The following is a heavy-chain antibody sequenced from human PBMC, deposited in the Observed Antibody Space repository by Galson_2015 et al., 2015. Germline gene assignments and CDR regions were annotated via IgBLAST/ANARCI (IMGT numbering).Heavy chain of an antibody. CDR1: GFSLSNYA. CDR3: AKSGTGSYYYCYMDV. CDR2: ISGSGGTT. Sequence: SLRLPCAAAGFSLSNYAMSWARQAPGKGLEWVSGISGSGGTTYYADSLKGLFTISRDISKNTLYLQINSLRAEDTAIYYCAKSGTGSYYYCYMDVWGTGTTVTVSS. J-gene: IGHJ6*03. V-gene: IGHV3-23*01. D-gene: IGHD6-13*01.